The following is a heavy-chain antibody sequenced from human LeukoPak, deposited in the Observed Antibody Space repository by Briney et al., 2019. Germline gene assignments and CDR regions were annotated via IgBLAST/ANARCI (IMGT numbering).Heavy chain of an antibody. V-gene: IGHV3-74*01. Sequence: GGSLRLSCAASGFTFSSYWMHWVRQAPGRGLVWVSRINSDGSSTSYADSVKGRFTISRDNAKNTLYLQMNSLRAEDTAVYYCARVLLMFPYYYDSSGYSAFDIWGQGTMVTVSS. J-gene: IGHJ3*02. CDR2: INSDGSST. D-gene: IGHD3-22*01. CDR3: ARVLLMFPYYYDSSGYSAFDI. CDR1: GFTFSSYW.